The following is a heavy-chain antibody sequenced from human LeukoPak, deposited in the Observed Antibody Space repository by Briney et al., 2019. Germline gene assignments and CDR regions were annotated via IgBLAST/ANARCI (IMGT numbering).Heavy chain of an antibody. D-gene: IGHD3-22*01. CDR3: ARRHKYYYDSSGYYN. CDR1: GFTFSSYS. V-gene: IGHV3-21*01. CDR2: ISSSSSYI. Sequence: GGSLRLSCAASGFTFSSYSMNWVRQAPGKGLEWVSSISSSSSYIYYADSVKGRFTISRDNAKNSPYLQMNSLRAEDTAVYYCARRHKYYYDSSGYYNWGQGTLVTVSS. J-gene: IGHJ4*02.